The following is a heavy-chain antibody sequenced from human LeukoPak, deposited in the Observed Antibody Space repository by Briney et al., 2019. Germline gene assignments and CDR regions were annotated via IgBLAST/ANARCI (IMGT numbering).Heavy chain of an antibody. CDR1: GGSISSSSYY. CDR2: IYYSGST. CDR3: AKPSNYYDSSGYWFDY. Sequence: PSETLSLTCTVSGGSISSSSYYWGWIRQPPGTGLEWIGSIYYSGSTYYNPSLKSRVTISVDTSKNQFSLKLSSVTAADTAVYYCAKPSNYYDSSGYWFDYWGQGTLVTVSS. J-gene: IGHJ4*02. D-gene: IGHD3-22*01. V-gene: IGHV4-39*01.